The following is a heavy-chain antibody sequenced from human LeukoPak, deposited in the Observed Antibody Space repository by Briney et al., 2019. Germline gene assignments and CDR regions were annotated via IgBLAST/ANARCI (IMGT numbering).Heavy chain of an antibody. J-gene: IGHJ6*03. D-gene: IGHD3-10*01. CDR3: ARAHGSGSYFPVYYYMDV. CDR2: INHSGST. V-gene: IGHV4-34*01. Sequence: SETLSLTCAVYGGSFSGYYWSWIRQPPGKGLEWIGEINHSGSTNYNPSLKSRVTISVDTSKNQFSLKLSSVTAADTAVYYCARAHGSGSYFPVYYYMDVWGKGTTVTVSS. CDR1: GGSFSGYY.